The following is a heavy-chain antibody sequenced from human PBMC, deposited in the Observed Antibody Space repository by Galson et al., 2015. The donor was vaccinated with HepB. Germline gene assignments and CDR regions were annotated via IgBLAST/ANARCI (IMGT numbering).Heavy chain of an antibody. J-gene: IGHJ3*02. V-gene: IGHV6-1*01. CDR2: TYYRSKWYN. CDR1: GDSVSTNSAA. Sequence: CAISGDSVSTNSAAWNWIRQSPSRGLEWLGRTYYRSKWYNDYAVSVKRRITINPDTSRKRFSLQLNSVTPEDTAVYYCAREGGDAFDIWGQGTMVTVSS. CDR3: AREGGDAFDI. D-gene: IGHD2-15*01.